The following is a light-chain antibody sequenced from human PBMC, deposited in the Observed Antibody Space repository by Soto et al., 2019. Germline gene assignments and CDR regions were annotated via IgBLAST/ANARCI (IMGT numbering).Light chain of an antibody. CDR1: RRVSTN. V-gene: IGKV3-15*01. Sequence: EVVMTQSPATLSVSPGERATLSCRASRRVSTNLAWYQQKPGQPPRLLIYGASTRATGIPARFSGSGSGTEFTLTISSLQSEDFAVYYCQQYDNWPPYTFGQGTKLEIK. CDR2: GAS. CDR3: QQYDNWPPYT. J-gene: IGKJ2*01.